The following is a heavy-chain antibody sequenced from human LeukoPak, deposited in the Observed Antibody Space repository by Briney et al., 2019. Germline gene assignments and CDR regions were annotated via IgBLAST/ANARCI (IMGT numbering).Heavy chain of an antibody. CDR2: IRYDGSNK. CDR1: GFTSSSYG. D-gene: IGHD3-10*01. J-gene: IGHJ4*02. CDR3: AKDSYIANYYGSGSYSDY. V-gene: IGHV3-30*02. Sequence: GGSLRLSCAASGFTSSSYGMHWVRQAPRKGLEWVAFIRYDGSNKYYADSVKGRFTISRDNSKNTLYLQMNSLRAEDTAVYYCAKDSYIANYYGSGSYSDYWGQGTLVTVSS.